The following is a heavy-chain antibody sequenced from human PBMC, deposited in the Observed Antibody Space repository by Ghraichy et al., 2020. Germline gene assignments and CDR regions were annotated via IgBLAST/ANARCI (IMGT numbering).Heavy chain of an antibody. CDR2: ISGSGGST. D-gene: IGHD3-10*02. V-gene: IGHV3-23*01. J-gene: IGHJ4*02. Sequence: GESLNISCAASGFTFSSYAMSWVRQAPGKGLEWVSAISGSGGSTYYADSVKGRFTISRDNSKNTLYLQMNSLRAEDTAVYYCAKPYMVGFWDFDYWGQGTLVTVSS. CDR1: GFTFSSYA. CDR3: AKPYMVGFWDFDY.